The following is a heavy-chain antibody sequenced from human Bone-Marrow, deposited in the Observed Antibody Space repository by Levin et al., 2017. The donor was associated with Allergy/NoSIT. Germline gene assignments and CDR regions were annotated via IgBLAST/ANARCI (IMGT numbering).Heavy chain of an antibody. CDR1: GGSISSSSYY. V-gene: IGHV4-39*02. CDR2: IYYSGST. J-gene: IGHJ4*02. Sequence: SQTLSLTCTVSGGSISSSSYYWGWIRQPPGKGLEWIGSIYYSGSTYYNPSLKSRVTISVDTSKNQFSLKLSSVTAADTAVYYCATESVLRYFDWLPLGGYFDYWGQGTLVTVSS. CDR3: ATESVLRYFDWLPLGGYFDY. D-gene: IGHD3-9*01.